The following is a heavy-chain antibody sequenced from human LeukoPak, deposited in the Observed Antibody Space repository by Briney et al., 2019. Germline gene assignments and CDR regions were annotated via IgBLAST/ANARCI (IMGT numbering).Heavy chain of an antibody. CDR2: INHRGST. Sequence: SETLSLTCAVYGGSFSGYYWSWIRQPPGKGLEWIGEINHRGSTNYNPSLKSRVTISVDTSKNQFSLKLSSVTAADTAVYYCARGEVVAALDYWGQGTLVTVSS. D-gene: IGHD2-15*01. CDR1: GGSFSGYY. CDR3: ARGEVVAALDY. J-gene: IGHJ4*02. V-gene: IGHV4-34*01.